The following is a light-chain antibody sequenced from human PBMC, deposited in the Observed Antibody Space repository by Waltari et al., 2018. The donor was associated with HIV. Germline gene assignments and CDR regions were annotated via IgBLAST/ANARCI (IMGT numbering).Light chain of an antibody. V-gene: IGKV3-11*01. Sequence: EIVLTQSPATLSLSPGERATLSCRASQSVSSYLAWYQQKSGQAPRLLIYDASNRATGIPARFSGSGSGKDFTLTISSLEPEDFAVYYCQQRSNWPLTFGGGTKVESK. CDR2: DAS. CDR3: QQRSNWPLT. J-gene: IGKJ4*01. CDR1: QSVSSY.